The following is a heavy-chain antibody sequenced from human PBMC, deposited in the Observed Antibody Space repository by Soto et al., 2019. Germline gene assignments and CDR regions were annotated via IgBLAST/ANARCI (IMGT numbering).Heavy chain of an antibody. CDR2: ISYDGSNK. D-gene: IGHD1-20*01. J-gene: IGHJ4*02. Sequence: GGSLRLSCAASGFTFSSYGMHWVRQAPGKGLEWVASISYDGSNKYYADSVKGRFTISRDNSKNMLYLQMNSLRADDTALYYCAKDRHPDGIWSFDYWGRGSLVTVSS. CDR1: GFTFSSYG. CDR3: AKDRHPDGIWSFDY. V-gene: IGHV3-30*18.